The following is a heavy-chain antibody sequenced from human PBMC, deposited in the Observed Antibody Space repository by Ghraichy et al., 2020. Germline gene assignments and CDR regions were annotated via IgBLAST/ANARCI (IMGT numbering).Heavy chain of an antibody. Sequence: SETLSLTCTVSGGSISSSSYYWGWIRQPPGKGLEWIGSIYYSGSTYYNPSLKSRVTISVDTSKNQFSLKLSSVTAADTAVYYCARSDDYVWGSYRRGFDYWGQGTLVTVSS. CDR2: IYYSGST. CDR1: GGSISSSSYY. CDR3: ARSDDYVWGSYRRGFDY. J-gene: IGHJ4*02. D-gene: IGHD3-16*02. V-gene: IGHV4-39*07.